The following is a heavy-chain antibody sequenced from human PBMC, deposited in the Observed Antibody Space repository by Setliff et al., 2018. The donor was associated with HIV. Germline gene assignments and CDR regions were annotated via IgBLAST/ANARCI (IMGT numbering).Heavy chain of an antibody. CDR2: MYYTGTT. V-gene: IGHV4-38-2*01. Sequence: SETLSLTCDVSGYSVSSGYYWAWIRQAPGKGLQWIGQMYYTGTTDYNPSLSSRVTISQDKSRNQFSLKLTSVTATDTAIYYCARGVGIGGNWFDPWGQGIMVTVSS. CDR1: GYSVSSGYY. D-gene: IGHD2-15*01. CDR3: ARGVGIGGNWFDP. J-gene: IGHJ5*02.